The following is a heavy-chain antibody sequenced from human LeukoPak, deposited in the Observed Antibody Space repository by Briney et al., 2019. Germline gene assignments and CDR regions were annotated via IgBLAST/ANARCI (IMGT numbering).Heavy chain of an antibody. CDR3: ARGLLKAYYFDY. J-gene: IGHJ4*02. CDR1: GGSVSSGSYY. Sequence: PSETLSLTCTVSGGSVSSGSYYWSWIRQPPGKGLEWIGYIYYSGSTNYNPSLKSRVTISVDTSKNQFSLKLSSVTAADTAVYYCARGLLKAYYFDYGGQGTLSPSPQ. CDR2: IYYSGST. V-gene: IGHV4-61*01.